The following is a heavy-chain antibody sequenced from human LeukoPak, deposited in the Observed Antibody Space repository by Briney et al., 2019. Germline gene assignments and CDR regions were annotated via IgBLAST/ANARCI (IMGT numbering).Heavy chain of an antibody. CDR2: INSDGSST. J-gene: IGHJ5*02. D-gene: IGHD2-21*02. CDR1: GFTFSSYW. Sequence: GRSLRLSCAASGFTFSSYWMHWVRHAPGKGLVWVSRINSDGSSTGYADSVKGRFTISRDNAKNTLYLQMNSLRAEDTAVYYCARFYCGGDCSPGPWGQGTLVTVSS. V-gene: IGHV3-74*01. CDR3: ARFYCGGDCSPGP.